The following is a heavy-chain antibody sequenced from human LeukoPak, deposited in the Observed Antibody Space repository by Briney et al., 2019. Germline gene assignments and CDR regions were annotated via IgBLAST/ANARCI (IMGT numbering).Heavy chain of an antibody. D-gene: IGHD3-9*01. CDR2: ISGSGGIT. CDR1: GFTFSSYA. Sequence: GGSLRLSCAAPGFTFSSYAMTWVRQAPGKGLEWVSAISGSGGITYYADSVKGRFTISRDNAKNILYLQMNSLRVEDTAVYYCARDLDWLLFDYWGQGTLVTVSS. J-gene: IGHJ4*02. CDR3: ARDLDWLLFDY. V-gene: IGHV3-23*01.